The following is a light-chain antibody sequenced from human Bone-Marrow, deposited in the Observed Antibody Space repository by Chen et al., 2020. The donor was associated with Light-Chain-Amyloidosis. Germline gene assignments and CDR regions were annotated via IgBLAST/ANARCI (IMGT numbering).Light chain of an antibody. V-gene: IGLV3-25*03. CDR2: RDT. CDR1: KLGDKY. Sequence: SYELTQPPSVSVSPGQTASITCSGDKLGDKYVCWYQQKPGQAPVLVIHRDTERPSGISERFSGSSSGTTGTVTISGVQAEDEADYHCQSADSSGTYEVIFGGGTKLTVL. J-gene: IGLJ2*01. CDR3: QSADSSGTYEVI.